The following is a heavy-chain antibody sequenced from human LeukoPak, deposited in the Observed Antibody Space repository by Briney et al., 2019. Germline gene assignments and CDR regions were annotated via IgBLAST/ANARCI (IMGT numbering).Heavy chain of an antibody. CDR1: GFTFSSYA. D-gene: IGHD6-13*01. V-gene: IGHV3-23*01. CDR2: ISGSGGST. J-gene: IGHJ4*02. CDR3: ASYGKSSSWYLGFDY. Sequence: PGGSLRLSCAASGFTFSSYAMGWVRQAPGKRLEWVSAISGSGGSTYYADSVKGRFTISRDNSKNTLYLQVNSLRAEDTAVYYCASYGKSSSWYLGFDYWGQGTLVTVSS.